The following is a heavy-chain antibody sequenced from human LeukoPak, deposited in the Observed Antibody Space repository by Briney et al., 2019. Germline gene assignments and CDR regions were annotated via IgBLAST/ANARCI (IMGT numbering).Heavy chain of an antibody. CDR1: GDSVSSNSAA. D-gene: IGHD2-15*01. Sequence: SQTLSLTFAISGDSVSSNSAAWNWIRQSPSRGLEWLGRTYYRSNWYSDYAVSVKSRITINSDTSKNQFSLQLNSVTPEDTAVYYCAREVVAGDDAFDIWGQGTMVTVSS. CDR2: TYYRSNWYS. V-gene: IGHV6-1*01. J-gene: IGHJ3*02. CDR3: AREVVAGDDAFDI.